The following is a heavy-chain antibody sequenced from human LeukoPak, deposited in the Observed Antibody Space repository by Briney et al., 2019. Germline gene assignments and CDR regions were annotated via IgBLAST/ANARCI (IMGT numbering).Heavy chain of an antibody. CDR3: ARDRCSGGSCYSVFDY. J-gene: IGHJ4*02. CDR1: GFTFSSYS. D-gene: IGHD2-15*01. V-gene: IGHV3-21*01. Sequence: GGSLRLSCAASGFTFSSYSMNWVRQAPGKGLEWVSSISSSSYIYYADSVKGRFTISRDNAKNSLYLQMNSLRAEDTAVYYCARDRCSGGSCYSVFDYWGQGTLVTVSS. CDR2: ISSSSYI.